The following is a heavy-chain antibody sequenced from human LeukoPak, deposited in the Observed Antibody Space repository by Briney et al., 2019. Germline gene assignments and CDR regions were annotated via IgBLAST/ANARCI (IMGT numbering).Heavy chain of an antibody. D-gene: IGHD4-17*01. CDR3: ARAMAYGAFHY. CDR1: GFIFSDYY. V-gene: IGHV3-72*01. J-gene: IGHJ4*02. Sequence: GGSLRLSCAASGFIFSDYYMDWARQAPGKGLEWVGRIRNKVNSYTTDYAASVKGRFTISRDDSKNSLHLQMNSLKTEDTAVYYCARAMAYGAFHYWGQGTLATVSS. CDR2: IRNKVNSYTT.